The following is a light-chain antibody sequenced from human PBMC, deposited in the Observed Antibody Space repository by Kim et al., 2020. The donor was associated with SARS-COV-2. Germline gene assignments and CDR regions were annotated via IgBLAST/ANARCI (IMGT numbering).Light chain of an antibody. Sequence: ALGQTVRITCQGDSLRSYYASWYQQKPGQAPVLVIHGKNNRPSGIPDRFSGSSSGNTASLTITGAQAEDEADYYCNSRDSSGNHHVFGTGTKVTVL. J-gene: IGLJ1*01. CDR1: SLRSYY. CDR3: NSRDSSGNHHV. V-gene: IGLV3-19*01. CDR2: GKN.